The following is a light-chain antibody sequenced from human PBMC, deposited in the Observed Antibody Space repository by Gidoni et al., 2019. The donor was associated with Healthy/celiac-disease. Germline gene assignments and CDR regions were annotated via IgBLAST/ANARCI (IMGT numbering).Light chain of an antibody. J-gene: IGKJ1*01. CDR2: GAS. CDR1: QSVSSSY. Sequence: EIVLTQSQGTLSLSPGERATRSCRASQSVSSSYLAWYQQKHGQAPRLLIYGASSRATGIPDRFSGSGSGTDFTLTISRLEPEDFAVYYCQQYGSSPVTFGQGTKVEIK. CDR3: QQYGSSPVT. V-gene: IGKV3-20*01.